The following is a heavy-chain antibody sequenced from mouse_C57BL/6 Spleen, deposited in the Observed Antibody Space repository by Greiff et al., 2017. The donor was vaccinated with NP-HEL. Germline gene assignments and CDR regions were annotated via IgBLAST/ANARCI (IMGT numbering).Heavy chain of an antibody. J-gene: IGHJ1*03. D-gene: IGHD1-1*01. CDR2: IYPGDGDT. V-gene: IGHV1-82*01. CDR1: GYAFSSSW. CDR3: ARTDTVVSRYFGV. Sequence: QVQLKQSGPELVKPGASVKISCKASGYAFSSSWMNWVKQRPGKGLEWIGRIYPGDGDTNYNGKFKGKATLTADKSSSTAYMQLSSLTSEDSAVYFCARTDTVVSRYFGVWGTGTTVTVSS.